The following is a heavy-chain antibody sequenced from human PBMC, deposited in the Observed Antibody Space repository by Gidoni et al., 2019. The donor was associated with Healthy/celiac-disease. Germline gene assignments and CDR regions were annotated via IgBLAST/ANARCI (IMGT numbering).Heavy chain of an antibody. Sequence: EVQLVESGGGLVKPGGSLRLSCAASGFTFSSYSMNWVRQAPGKGLEWVSSISSSSSYIYYADSVKGRFTISRDNAKNSLYLQMNSLRAEDTAVYYCARDGGSGSYYNGPRDYYYGMDVWGQGTTVTVSS. J-gene: IGHJ6*02. V-gene: IGHV3-21*01. CDR2: ISSSSSYI. D-gene: IGHD3-10*01. CDR3: ARDGGSGSYYNGPRDYYYGMDV. CDR1: GFTFSSYS.